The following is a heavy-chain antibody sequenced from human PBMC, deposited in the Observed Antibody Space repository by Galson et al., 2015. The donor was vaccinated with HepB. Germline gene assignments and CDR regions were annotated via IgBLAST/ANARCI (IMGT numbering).Heavy chain of an antibody. CDR1: GGSFSRYY. CDR2: INHSGST. D-gene: IGHD6-13*01. Sequence: SETLSLTCAVYGGSFSRYYWTWLRQSPGKGLEWIGEINHSGSTTFNPSLKSRVTMSVDTSKNQFSLRLTSVTAADTAVYYCARGGKEQLVRSYWIDPWGQGTLVTVSS. V-gene: IGHV4-34*01. J-gene: IGHJ5*02. CDR3: ARGGKEQLVRSYWIDP.